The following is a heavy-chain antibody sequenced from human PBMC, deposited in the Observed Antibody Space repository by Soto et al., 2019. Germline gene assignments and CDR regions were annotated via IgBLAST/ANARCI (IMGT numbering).Heavy chain of an antibody. J-gene: IGHJ3*02. CDR2: INPNSGGT. CDR1: GYTFTGYY. Sequence: ASVKVSCKASGYTFTGYYMHWLLQAPGQGLEGMGWINPNSGGTNYAQKFQGWVTMTRDTSISTAYMELSRRRSDDTAVYYCAREALPHGDCSGGSRYSGSYDIWGQGTMVNVS. CDR3: AREALPHGDCSGGSRYSGSYDI. V-gene: IGHV1-2*04. D-gene: IGHD2-15*01.